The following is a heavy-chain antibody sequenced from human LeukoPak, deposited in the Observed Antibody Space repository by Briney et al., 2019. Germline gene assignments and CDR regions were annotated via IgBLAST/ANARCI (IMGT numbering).Heavy chain of an antibody. CDR3: ARETTVVTPGRSDVFDI. D-gene: IGHD4-23*01. CDR2: IYYSGST. CDR1: GGSISSHY. J-gene: IGHJ3*02. Sequence: SETLSLTCTVSGGSISSHYWNWIRQPPGKGLEWIGYIYYSGSTNYNPSLKSRVTISVDTSKNQFSLKLSSVTAADTAVYYCARETTVVTPGRSDVFDIWGQGTMVAVSS. V-gene: IGHV4-59*11.